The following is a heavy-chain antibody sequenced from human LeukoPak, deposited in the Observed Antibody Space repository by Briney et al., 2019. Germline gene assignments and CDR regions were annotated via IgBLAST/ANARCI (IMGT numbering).Heavy chain of an antibody. CDR1: GFTFSSYG. D-gene: IGHD4-11*01. V-gene: IGHV3-33*01. J-gene: IGHJ4*02. CDR3: AREVNLQGYFDY. CDR2: IWYDGSNK. Sequence: GGSLRLSRAASGFTFSSYGMHWVRQAPGKGLEWVAVIWYDGSNKYYADSVKGRFTISRDNSKNTLYLQMNSLRAEDTAVYYCAREVNLQGYFDYWGQGTLVTVSS.